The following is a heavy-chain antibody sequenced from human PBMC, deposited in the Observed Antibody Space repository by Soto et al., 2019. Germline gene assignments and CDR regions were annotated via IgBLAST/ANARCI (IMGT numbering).Heavy chain of an antibody. CDR1: GFTFSDEN. D-gene: IGHD2-2*01. CDR3: ARDSDCNSTSCFFHPHV. V-gene: IGHV3-21*06. Sequence: GGSLRLSCSASGFTFSDENMSWVRQVPGKGLEWVSGISGGGSYIFYADSVQGRFSISRDNPKNSLFLEMNSLRVEDTAVYYCARDSDCNSTSCFFHPHVWGQGTTVTVS. J-gene: IGHJ6*02. CDR2: ISGGGSYI.